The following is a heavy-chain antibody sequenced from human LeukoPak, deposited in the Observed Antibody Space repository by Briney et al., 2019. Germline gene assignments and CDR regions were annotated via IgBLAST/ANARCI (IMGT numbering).Heavy chain of an antibody. D-gene: IGHD3-16*01. Sequence: GGSLRLSCAASGFTFSSYAMHWVRQAPGKGLVWVAVISYDGSNEFYADSVKGRFTVSRDNAKNSLYLQMNSLRAEDTAVYYCAGFERGYAYDYWGQGTLVTVSS. CDR3: AGFERGYAYDY. V-gene: IGHV3-30-3*01. CDR2: ISYDGSNE. CDR1: GFTFSSYA. J-gene: IGHJ4*02.